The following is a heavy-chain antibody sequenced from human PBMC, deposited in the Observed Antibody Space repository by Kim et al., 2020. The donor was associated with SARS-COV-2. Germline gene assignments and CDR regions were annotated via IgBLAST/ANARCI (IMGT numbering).Heavy chain of an antibody. CDR3: ARAMYSSGWYLQIAYYYGMDV. D-gene: IGHD6-19*01. CDR2: ISSSSSYI. CDR1: GFTFSSYS. V-gene: IGHV3-21*01. Sequence: GGSLRLSCAASGFTFSSYSMNWVRQAPGKGLEWVSSISSSSSYIYYADSVKGRFTISRDNAKNSLYLQMNSLRAEDTAVYYCARAMYSSGWYLQIAYYYGMDVWGQGTTVTVSS. J-gene: IGHJ6*02.